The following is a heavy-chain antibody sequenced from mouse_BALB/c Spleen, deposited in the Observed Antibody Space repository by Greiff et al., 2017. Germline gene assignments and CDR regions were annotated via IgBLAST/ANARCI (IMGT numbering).Heavy chain of an antibody. V-gene: IGHV5-6*01. CDR1: GFTFSSYG. CDR3: ARDSYAAY. CDR2: ISSGGSYT. D-gene: IGHD1-1*01. J-gene: IGHJ3*01. Sequence: EVMLVESGGDLVKPGGSLKLSCAASGFTFSSYGMSWVRQTPDKRLEWVATISSGGSYTYYPDSVKGRFTISRDNAKNTLYLQMSSLKSEDTAMYYCARDSYAAYWGQGTLVTVSA.